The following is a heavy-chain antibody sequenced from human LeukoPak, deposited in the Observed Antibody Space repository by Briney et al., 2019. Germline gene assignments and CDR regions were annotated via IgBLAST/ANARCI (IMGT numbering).Heavy chain of an antibody. CDR2: IYYSGST. J-gene: IGHJ4*02. Sequence: SETLSLTCTVSGGSISSSSYYWGWIRQPPGKGLEWIGSIYYSGSTYYNPSLKSRVTISVDTSKNQFSLKLSSVTAADTAVYYCARDYYDSSGSHYWGQGTLVTVSS. CDR1: GGSISSSSYY. CDR3: ARDYYDSSGSHY. V-gene: IGHV4-39*07. D-gene: IGHD3-22*01.